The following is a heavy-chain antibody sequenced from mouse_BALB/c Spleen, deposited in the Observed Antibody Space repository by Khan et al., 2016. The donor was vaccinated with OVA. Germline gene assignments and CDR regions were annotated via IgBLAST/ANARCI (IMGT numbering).Heavy chain of an antibody. CDR1: GYSITSNYA. D-gene: IGHD1-1*01. CDR3: ARGNYYGYAMDY. Sequence: EVQLQESGPGLVKPSQSLSLTCTVTGYSITSNYAWNWIRQFPGNKLEWMGYISYSGSTSYNPSLKSRISITRDTSKNQFFLQLNSVTTDDTATYYCARGNYYGYAMDYWGHGTSVTVSS. CDR2: ISYSGST. V-gene: IGHV3-2*02. J-gene: IGHJ4*01.